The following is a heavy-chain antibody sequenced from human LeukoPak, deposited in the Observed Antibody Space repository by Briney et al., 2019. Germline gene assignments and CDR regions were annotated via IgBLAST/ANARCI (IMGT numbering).Heavy chain of an antibody. CDR3: VKSGGYGLIDY. D-gene: IGHD1-26*01. CDR1: GGSFSSTNYF. CDR2: IYFGGSGGT. J-gene: IGHJ4*02. Sequence: KSSETLSLTCTVSGGSFSSTNYFWGWIRQPPGKGLEWIGTIYFGGSGGTYYNASLQSRVTISIDTSKNQFSLRLNSVTAADTAMYFCVKSGGYGLIDYWGQGTLVTVSS. V-gene: IGHV4-39*01.